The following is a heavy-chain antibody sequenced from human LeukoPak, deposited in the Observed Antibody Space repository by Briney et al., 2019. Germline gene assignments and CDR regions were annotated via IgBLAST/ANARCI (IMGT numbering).Heavy chain of an antibody. V-gene: IGHV3-9*01. CDR3: AKGSYAPYYLDS. CDR1: GFTFDDYA. CDR2: LSWNSGTI. Sequence: PGRTLTLSCAASGFTFDDYAMHWVRQAPGKGLEWVSGLSWNSGTIAYAESVKGRFTISRDNAKNSLYLQMNNLRPEDTAFYYCAKGSYAPYYLDSWGQGTLVTVSS. J-gene: IGHJ4*02. D-gene: IGHD2-2*01.